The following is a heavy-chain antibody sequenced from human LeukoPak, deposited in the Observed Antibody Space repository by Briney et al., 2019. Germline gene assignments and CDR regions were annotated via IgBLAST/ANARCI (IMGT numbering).Heavy chain of an antibody. D-gene: IGHD1-26*01. V-gene: IGHV3-23*01. Sequence: GGSLRLSCVASGFIFNKHAMSWVRQAPGKGLEWVSGLSGSGSSTDYADSVKGRFVVSRDNSKNTLYLQMNSLRAEDTAIYYCSKGPWDLPHAFDIWGLGTMVTVS. J-gene: IGHJ3*02. CDR2: LSGSGSST. CDR1: GFIFNKHA. CDR3: SKGPWDLPHAFDI.